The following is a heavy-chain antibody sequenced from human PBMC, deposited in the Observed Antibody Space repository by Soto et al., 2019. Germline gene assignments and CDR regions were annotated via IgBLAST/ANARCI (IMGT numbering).Heavy chain of an antibody. CDR3: ARVYGGSYSDS. J-gene: IGHJ4*02. V-gene: IGHV4-30-2*01. CDR2: IFHSGST. Sequence: SETLSLTCAVSGGSISSGGYSWSWIRQPPGKGLEWIGEIFHSGSTHYNPSLKPRVTISVDTSKSQFSLRLSSVTAADTAVYYCARVYGGSYSDSWGQGTLVTVSS. D-gene: IGHD1-26*01. CDR1: GGSISSGGYS.